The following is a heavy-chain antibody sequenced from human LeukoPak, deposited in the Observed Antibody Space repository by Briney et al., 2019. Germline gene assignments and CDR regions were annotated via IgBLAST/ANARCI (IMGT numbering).Heavy chain of an antibody. CDR2: INPSGGST. D-gene: IGHD2-8*02. CDR1: GYTFASYY. V-gene: IGHV1-46*01. CDR3: ARDAHYTGYYFGFDY. J-gene: IGHJ4*02. Sequence: ASVTLSCKASGYTFASYYTQWVRQAPGKGLEWMGIINPSGGSTSYAQKFQGRVTMTRDTSTSTVYRELSSLRSEDTAVYYCARDAHYTGYYFGFDYWGQGTLVTVSS.